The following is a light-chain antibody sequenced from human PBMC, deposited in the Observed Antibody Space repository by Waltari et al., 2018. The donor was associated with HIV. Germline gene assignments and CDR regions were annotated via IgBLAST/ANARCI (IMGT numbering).Light chain of an antibody. CDR1: SSHLGSYHL. V-gene: IGLV2-23*02. CDR3: SSYAGRNIWL. J-gene: IGLJ3*02. CDR2: EVL. Sequence: QSALTQPPSVSGSPGQSITISFTGTSSHLGSYHLFSWYQQHPGRAHKLLIYEVLTRPSGFSNRFSGSKSGSTASLTISGLQAEDEADYYCSSYAGRNIWLFGGGTKLTV.